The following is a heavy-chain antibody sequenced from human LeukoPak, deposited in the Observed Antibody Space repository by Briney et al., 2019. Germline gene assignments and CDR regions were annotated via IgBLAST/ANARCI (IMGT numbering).Heavy chain of an antibody. V-gene: IGHV2-5*02. CDR3: AHFAYNSGWNSFDS. J-gene: IGHJ5*01. Sequence: SGPTLAKPTQTLTLTCSFSGFSLTTNRDGVGWIRQPPGKGLEWLALIYGDNEKRYSPSLKTRFTITKDGSKNQVVFTMTNMDPVDTATYFCAHFAYNSGWNSFDSWGQGTLVTVSS. CDR2: IYGDNEK. CDR1: GFSLTTNRDG. D-gene: IGHD3-22*01.